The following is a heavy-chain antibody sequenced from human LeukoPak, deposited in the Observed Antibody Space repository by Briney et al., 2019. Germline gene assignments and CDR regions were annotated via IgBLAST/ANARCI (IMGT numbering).Heavy chain of an antibody. CDR3: ARDRGYDFWSGPSSGY. D-gene: IGHD3-3*01. J-gene: IGHJ4*02. Sequence: GGSLRLSCAASGFTFSSYSMNWVRQAPGKGLEWVSSISSSSSYIYYADSVKGRFTFSRDNAKNSLYLQMNSLRAEDTAVYYCARDRGYDFWSGPSSGYWGRGTLVTVSS. CDR1: GFTFSSYS. CDR2: ISSSSSYI. V-gene: IGHV3-21*01.